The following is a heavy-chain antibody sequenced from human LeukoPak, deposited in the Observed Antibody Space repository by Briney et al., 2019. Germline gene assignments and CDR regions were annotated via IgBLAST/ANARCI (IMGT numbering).Heavy chain of an antibody. CDR3: AKDLIPLQVGWTLDY. V-gene: IGHV3-23*01. Sequence: GGSLRLSCAASGFTFSSYEMNWVRQAPGKGLEWVSAISGSGGSTYYADSVKGRFTISRDNSKNTLYLQMNSLRAEDTAVYYCAKDLIPLQVGWTLDYWGQGTLVTVSS. D-gene: IGHD3/OR15-3a*01. CDR1: GFTFSSYE. J-gene: IGHJ4*02. CDR2: ISGSGGST.